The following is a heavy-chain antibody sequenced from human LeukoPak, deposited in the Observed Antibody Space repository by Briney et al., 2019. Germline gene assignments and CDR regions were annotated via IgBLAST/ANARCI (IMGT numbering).Heavy chain of an antibody. CDR3: VKTYGYCSSTGCYVFDY. V-gene: IGHV3-64D*09. CDR2: IISSGDST. J-gene: IGHJ4*02. Sequence: GGSLRLSCSASGFIFSRYAMHWVRQAPGKGLEYVSGIISSGDSTYFADSVKGRFTISRDNSKNTLYLQMSSLRPEDTAVYYCVKTYGYCSSTGCYVFDYWGQGTLVTVSS. D-gene: IGHD2-2*01. CDR1: GFIFSRYA.